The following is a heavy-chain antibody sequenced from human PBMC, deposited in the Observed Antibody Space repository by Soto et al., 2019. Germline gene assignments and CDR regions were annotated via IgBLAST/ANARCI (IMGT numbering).Heavy chain of an antibody. CDR2: IYSGGST. Sequence: GGSLRLSWAASGFTVSSNDMSWVLQAPGKVLEGVSVIYSGGSTYYADSVKGRFTISRHNSKNTPYLQMNSLRAEDTAVYYCARVGDSGYDYYYYYYMDVWGKGTTVTVSS. V-gene: IGHV3-53*04. CDR3: ARVGDSGYDYYYYYYMDV. D-gene: IGHD5-12*01. CDR1: GFTVSSND. J-gene: IGHJ6*03.